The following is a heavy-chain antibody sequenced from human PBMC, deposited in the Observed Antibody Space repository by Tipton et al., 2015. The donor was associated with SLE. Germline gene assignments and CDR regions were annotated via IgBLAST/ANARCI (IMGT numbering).Heavy chain of an antibody. CDR1: GYSFTTYW. CDR3: ARHLARENAFDI. J-gene: IGHJ3*02. D-gene: IGHD5-24*01. Sequence: VQLVQSGAEVKKPGESLKISCKASGYSFTTYWIGWVRQMPGKGLEWMGILYPADSQTRYSPSFQGHAPISADESITPAYLQWTSLKASDTAIYYCARHLARENAFDIWGQGTMVTVSA. V-gene: IGHV5-51*01. CDR2: LYPADSQT.